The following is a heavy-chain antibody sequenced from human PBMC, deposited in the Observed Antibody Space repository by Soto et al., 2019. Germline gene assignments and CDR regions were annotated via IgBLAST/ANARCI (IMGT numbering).Heavy chain of an antibody. D-gene: IGHD5-18*01. CDR3: ASDSGYSYGDGY. CDR2: IIPIFGTA. V-gene: IGHV1-69*06. J-gene: IGHJ4*02. CDR1: GGTFSMYA. Sequence: SVKVPCKASGGTFSMYAISGVLQAPVQGLEWMGGIIPIFGTANYAQKFQGRVTITADKSTSTAYMELSSLRSEDTAVYYCASDSGYSYGDGYWGQGTLVTVSS.